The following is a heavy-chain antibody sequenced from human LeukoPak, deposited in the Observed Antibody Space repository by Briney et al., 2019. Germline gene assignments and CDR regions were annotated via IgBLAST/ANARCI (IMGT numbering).Heavy chain of an antibody. CDR1: GGSISSGSYY. D-gene: IGHD5-18*01. CDR2: IYTSGST. J-gene: IGHJ5*02. CDR3: AREAYSYGYKGFDP. Sequence: SETLSLTCTVSGGSISSGSYYWSWIRQPAGKGLEWIGRIYTSGSTNYNPSLKSRVTISVDTSKNQFSLKLSSVTAADTAVYYRAREAYSYGYKGFDPWGQGTLVTVSS. V-gene: IGHV4-61*02.